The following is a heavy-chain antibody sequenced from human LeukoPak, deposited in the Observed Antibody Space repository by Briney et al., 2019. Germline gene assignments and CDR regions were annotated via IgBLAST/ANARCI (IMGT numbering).Heavy chain of an antibody. CDR1: GSTFSSYA. D-gene: IGHD3-9*01. Sequence: GGSLRLSCAASGSTFSSYAMSWVRQAPGKGLEWVSAISGSGGSTYYADSVKGRFTISRDNSKNTLYLQMNSLRAEDTAVYYCARVGLAHTYDILTGYYNVKPDSFDYWGQGTLVTVSS. J-gene: IGHJ4*02. CDR3: ARVGLAHTYDILTGYYNVKPDSFDY. CDR2: ISGSGGST. V-gene: IGHV3-23*01.